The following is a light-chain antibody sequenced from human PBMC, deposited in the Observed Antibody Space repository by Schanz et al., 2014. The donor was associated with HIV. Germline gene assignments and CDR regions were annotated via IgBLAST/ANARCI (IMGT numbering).Light chain of an antibody. V-gene: IGLV1-40*01. J-gene: IGLJ3*02. CDR1: SSNIGAGYD. CDR3: QSFDSSLNGVV. Sequence: QSVLTQPPSVSGAPGQGVTISCTGSSSNIGAGYDVHWYQQVPGTAPTLLIYDNNHRPSGVPARFSGSKSGSSASLAISGLQADDEADYFCQSFDSSLNGVVFGGGTKLTVL. CDR2: DNN.